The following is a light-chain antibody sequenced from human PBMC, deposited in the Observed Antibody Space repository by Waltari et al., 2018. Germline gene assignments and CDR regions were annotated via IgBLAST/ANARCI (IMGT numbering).Light chain of an antibody. V-gene: IGLV3-19*01. Sequence: SSELTQAPAVSVALGQTVRHTCQGDSLRSYYASWYQQKPGQAPALVMYGKNNRPSGIPDRFSGSSSGNTASLTITGAQAEDEADYFCNSRDSSGNHYVFGTGTKVTVL. J-gene: IGLJ1*01. CDR2: GKN. CDR3: NSRDSSGNHYV. CDR1: SLRSYY.